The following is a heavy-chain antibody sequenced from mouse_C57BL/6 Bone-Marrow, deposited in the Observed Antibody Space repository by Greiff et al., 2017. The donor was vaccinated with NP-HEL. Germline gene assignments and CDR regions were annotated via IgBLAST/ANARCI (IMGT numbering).Heavy chain of an antibody. CDR2: LSDGGSYT. Sequence: EVKVEESGGGLVKPGGSLKLSCAASGFTFSSYAMSWVRQTPEKRLEWVATLSDGGSYTYYPDTVKGRFTISRDNAKNNLYLQMSHLKSEDTAMYYCARGPLFAYWGQGTLVTVSA. V-gene: IGHV5-4*03. CDR1: GFTFSSYA. J-gene: IGHJ3*01. CDR3: ARGPLFAY.